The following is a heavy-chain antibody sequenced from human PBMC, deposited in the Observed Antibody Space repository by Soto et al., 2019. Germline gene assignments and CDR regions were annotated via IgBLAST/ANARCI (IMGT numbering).Heavy chain of an antibody. CDR2: ISSSSSYI. CDR1: GFTFSSYS. V-gene: IGHV3-21*01. J-gene: IGHJ4*02. Sequence: GGSLRLSCAASGFTFSSYSMNWVRQAPGKGLEWVSSISSSSSYIYYADSVKGRFTISRDNAKNSLYLQMNSLRAEDTAVYYCARSTVNSWGTIDYWGQGTLVTVSS. CDR3: ARSTVNSWGTIDY. D-gene: IGHD6-13*01.